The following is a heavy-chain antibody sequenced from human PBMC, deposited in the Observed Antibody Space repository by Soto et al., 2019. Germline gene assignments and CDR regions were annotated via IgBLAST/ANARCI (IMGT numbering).Heavy chain of an antibody. Sequence: QVQLEQWGAGLLKRSETLSLTCAVYGGAFSGYYWSWIRQPPGKGLEWIGEINHSGSTNYNPSLKGRVTISVDTSKNQCSLKLSSVTAADTAVYYCARKQHDFGDSGVRYNWFDPWGQGTLVTVSS. V-gene: IGHV4-34*01. D-gene: IGHD2-8*02. CDR3: ARKQHDFGDSGVRYNWFDP. J-gene: IGHJ5*02. CDR2: INHSGST. CDR1: GGAFSGYY.